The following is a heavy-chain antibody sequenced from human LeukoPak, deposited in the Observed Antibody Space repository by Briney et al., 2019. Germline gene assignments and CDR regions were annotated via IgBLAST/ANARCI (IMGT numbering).Heavy chain of an antibody. V-gene: IGHV4-59*01. J-gene: IGHJ4*02. D-gene: IGHD6-19*01. CDR1: GASISSWY. CDR3: ARETMLAGFASGLGFNY. CDR2: IHGSGYS. Sequence: PSGTLSLTCAVSGASISSWYWSWIRQPPGKGLEWIGNIHGSGYSNYNPSLKSRLSMSLDTSRNQFSLNLTSVTAADTATYYCARETMLAGFASGLGFNYWGQGILVIVSS.